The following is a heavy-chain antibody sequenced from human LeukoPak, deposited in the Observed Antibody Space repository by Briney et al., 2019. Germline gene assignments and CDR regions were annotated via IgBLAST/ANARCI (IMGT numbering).Heavy chain of an antibody. J-gene: IGHJ5*02. CDR2: IIPIFGTA. CDR3: ARDKGVAGENWFDP. Sequence: GASVKVSCKASGGTFSSYAISWVRQAPGQGLEWMGGIIPIFGTANYAQKFQGRVTITADESTSTAYMELSSLRSEDTAVYYRARDKGVAGENWFDPWGQGTLVTVSP. V-gene: IGHV1-69*01. CDR1: GGTFSSYA. D-gene: IGHD2-15*01.